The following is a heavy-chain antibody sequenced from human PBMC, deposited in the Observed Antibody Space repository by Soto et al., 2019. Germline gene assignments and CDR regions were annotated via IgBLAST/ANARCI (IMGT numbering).Heavy chain of an antibody. Sequence: EAQLVESGGGLVQPGGSLRLSCAASGFTFSNYEMHWVRQAPGKGLEYVSGISNNGAHTDYAKSVEGRFTISRDNSETTLYLQLGCLKAEDMTPYYWARQGHGIGWPNVYFDISAKGTTITVSS. J-gene: IGHJ4*01. V-gene: IGHV3-64*01. D-gene: IGHD2-15*01. CDR2: ISNNGAHT. CDR3: ARQGHGIGWPNVYFDI. CDR1: GFTFSNYE.